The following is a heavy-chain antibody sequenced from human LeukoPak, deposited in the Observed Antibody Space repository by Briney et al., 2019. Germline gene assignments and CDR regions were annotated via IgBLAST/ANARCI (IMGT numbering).Heavy chain of an antibody. CDR1: GFIFSSYD. Sequence: GGSLRLSCAGSGFIFSSYDMSWVRQAPGKGLEWVSVISGSGSSTYYADSVKGRFTISRDNSKNTLYLQMNSLRAEDTALYYCAKRSDYGSGSSYYFDYWGQGTLVTVSS. D-gene: IGHD3-10*01. V-gene: IGHV3-23*01. J-gene: IGHJ4*02. CDR2: ISGSGSST. CDR3: AKRSDYGSGSSYYFDY.